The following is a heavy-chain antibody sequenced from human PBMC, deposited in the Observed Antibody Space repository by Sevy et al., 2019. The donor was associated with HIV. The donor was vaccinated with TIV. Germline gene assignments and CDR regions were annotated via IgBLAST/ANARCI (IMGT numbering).Heavy chain of an antibody. CDR3: ARGTAAAWYDY. V-gene: IGHV4-30-2*01. Sequence: SESLSLTCAVSGGSISSGGYSWSWIRQPPGKGLEWIGYIYHSGSTYYNPSLKSRVTISVDRSKNQFSLKLSSVTAADTAVYYRARGTAAAWYDYWGQGTLVTVSS. CDR2: IYHSGST. D-gene: IGHD6-13*01. J-gene: IGHJ4*02. CDR1: GGSISSGGYS.